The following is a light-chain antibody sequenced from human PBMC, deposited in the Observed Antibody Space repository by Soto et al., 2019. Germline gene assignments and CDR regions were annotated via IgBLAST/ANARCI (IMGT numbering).Light chain of an antibody. CDR3: QQYNNWPVT. CDR1: QGISSF. V-gene: IGKV1-9*01. CDR2: GAS. Sequence: DIQMTQSPSFLSASVGDRVTITCRASQGISSFLAWYQQKPPKAPELLIYGASTLQSGVPSRFSGSGSGTEFTLTISGLQSEDFATYYCQQYNNWPVTFGGGTKVDIK. J-gene: IGKJ4*01.